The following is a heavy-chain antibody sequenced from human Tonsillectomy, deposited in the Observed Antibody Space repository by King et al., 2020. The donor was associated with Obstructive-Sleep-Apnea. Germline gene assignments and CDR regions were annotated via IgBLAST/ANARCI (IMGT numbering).Heavy chain of an antibody. CDR2: IDPSDSYS. J-gene: IGHJ4*02. D-gene: IGHD2-15*01. Sequence: VQLVESGAEVKKPGESLRISCEGSGYNFTSYWISWVRQMPGKGLEWMGRIDPSDSYSHFSPSFQGHVTISVDRSISTAYLQWSSLEASDSAMYYCARLSGYCSGYTCYRDFWGQGTLVTVSS. CDR3: ARLSGYCSGYTCYRDF. V-gene: IGHV5-10-1*03. CDR1: GYNFTSYW.